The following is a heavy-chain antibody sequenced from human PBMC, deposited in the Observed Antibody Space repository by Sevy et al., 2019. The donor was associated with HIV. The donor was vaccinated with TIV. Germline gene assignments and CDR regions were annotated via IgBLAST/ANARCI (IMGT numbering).Heavy chain of an antibody. V-gene: IGHV3-48*03. D-gene: IGHD3-22*01. Sequence: GGSLRLSCVASGFTFSNYDMNWVRQAPGKGLEWVSKIRSGGSDIYYADSVKGRFTISRDNAKDSLNLQMNSLRAEDTAVYYCVRNGGAYDSGFDPWGQGTLVTVSS. J-gene: IGHJ5*02. CDR3: VRNGGAYDSGFDP. CDR2: IRSGGSDI. CDR1: GFTFSNYD.